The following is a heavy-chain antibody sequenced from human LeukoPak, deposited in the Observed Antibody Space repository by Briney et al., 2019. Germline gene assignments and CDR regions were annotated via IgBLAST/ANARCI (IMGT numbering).Heavy chain of an antibody. CDR3: AELGITMIGGV. Sequence: PGGSLRLSCAASGFTFSSYAMSWVRQAPGKGLECVSVISGSGGTTYYADSVKGRFTISRDNSKNTLYLQMNSLRAEDTAVYYCAELGITMIGGVWGKGTTVTISS. J-gene: IGHJ6*04. D-gene: IGHD3-10*02. CDR2: ISGSGGTT. CDR1: GFTFSSYA. V-gene: IGHV3-23*01.